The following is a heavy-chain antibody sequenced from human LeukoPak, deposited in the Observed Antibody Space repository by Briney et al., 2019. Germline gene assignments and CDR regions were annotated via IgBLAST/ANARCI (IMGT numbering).Heavy chain of an antibody. CDR3: AEDRPNYYGSNGHYYRRDGDY. Sequence: GGSLRLSCAASGFTFSSYAMSWVRQSTGKGLEWVSSTSGDGGATYYSNSVKGRFTISRDNSRNTLYLQMNSLRAEDTAVYYYAEDRPNYYGSNGHYYRRDGDYWGQGTLVTVSS. J-gene: IGHJ4*02. D-gene: IGHD3-22*01. CDR1: GFTFSSYA. CDR2: TSGDGGAT. V-gene: IGHV3-23*01.